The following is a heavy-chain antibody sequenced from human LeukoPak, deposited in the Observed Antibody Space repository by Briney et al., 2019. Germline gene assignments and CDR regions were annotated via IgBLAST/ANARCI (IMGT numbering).Heavy chain of an antibody. D-gene: IGHD2-8*02. CDR2: IYTSGST. CDR1: GGSISSGSYY. Sequence: SQTLSLTCTVSGGSISSGSYYWSWLRQPAGTGLEWIGRIYTSGSTNYNPSLKSRVTVSVDTSKNQFSLKLSSVTAADTAVYYCARTVLNWFDPWGQGTLVTVSS. V-gene: IGHV4-61*02. J-gene: IGHJ5*02. CDR3: ARTVLNWFDP.